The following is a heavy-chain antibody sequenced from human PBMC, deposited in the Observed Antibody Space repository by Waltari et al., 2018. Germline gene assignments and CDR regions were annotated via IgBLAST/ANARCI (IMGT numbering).Heavy chain of an antibody. V-gene: IGHV3-23*01. CDR3: AKDPELYYDFWSGPAALMDV. CDR2: ISGSGGST. Sequence: EVQLLESGGGLVQPGGSLRLSCAASGFTFSSYAMSWVRQAPGKGLEWVSAISGSGGSTYYADSVKGRFTISRDNSKNTLYLQMNSLRAEDTAVYYCAKDPELYYDFWSGPAALMDVWGQGTTVTVSS. CDR1: GFTFSSYA. D-gene: IGHD3-3*01. J-gene: IGHJ6*02.